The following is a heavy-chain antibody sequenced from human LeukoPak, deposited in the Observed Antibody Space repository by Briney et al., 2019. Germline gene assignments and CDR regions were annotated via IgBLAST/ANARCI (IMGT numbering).Heavy chain of an antibody. Sequence: ASVRVSCKTSGYTFTSYGISWVRQAPGQGLEWMGGIIPIFGTANYAQKFQGRVTITADKSTSTAYMELSSLRSEDTAVYYCAREGVWYDILTGYSYTPYFDYWGQGTLVTVSS. CDR2: IIPIFGTA. J-gene: IGHJ4*02. CDR3: AREGVWYDILTGYSYTPYFDY. CDR1: GYTFTSYG. V-gene: IGHV1-69*06. D-gene: IGHD3-9*01.